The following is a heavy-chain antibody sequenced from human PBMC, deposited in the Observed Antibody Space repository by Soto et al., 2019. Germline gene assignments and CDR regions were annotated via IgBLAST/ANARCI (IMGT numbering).Heavy chain of an antibody. D-gene: IGHD2-2*01. Sequence: GGSLRLSCAASGFTFSSYGMHWVHQAPGKGLAWVAVIWYVGSNKYYADSVQCRFTISRDNSKNTLYLQMNSLRAEDTAVYYCARGGRKVKYQPAKNYSYYGMDVWGQGTTVTVSS. CDR3: ARGGRKVKYQPAKNYSYYGMDV. CDR1: GFTFSSYG. V-gene: IGHV3-33*01. J-gene: IGHJ6*02. CDR2: IWYVGSNK.